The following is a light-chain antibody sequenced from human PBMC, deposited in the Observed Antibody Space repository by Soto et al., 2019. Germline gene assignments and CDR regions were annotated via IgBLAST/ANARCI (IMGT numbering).Light chain of an antibody. CDR3: QSADSSGTDVV. CDR1: ALPKQY. CDR2: KDS. Sequence: SYELTQPPSVSVSPGQTARITCSGDALPKQYAYWYQQKPGQAPVLVIYKDSVRPSGIPERFSGSSSGTTVTLTISGVQAEDEADYYCQSADSSGTDVVFGGGTQLTVL. J-gene: IGLJ2*01. V-gene: IGLV3-25*02.